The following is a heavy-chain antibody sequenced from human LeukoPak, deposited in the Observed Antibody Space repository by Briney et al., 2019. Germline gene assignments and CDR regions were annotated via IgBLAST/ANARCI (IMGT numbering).Heavy chain of an antibody. CDR1: GGSISSGGYY. J-gene: IGHJ4*02. Sequence: PSQTLSLTCTVSGGSISSGGYYWRWIRQPPGKGLEWIGYIYHSGSTYYNPSLKSRVTISVDRSKNQFSLKLSSVTAADTAVYYCASQGVPAAGDYWGQGTLVTVSS. CDR3: ASQGVPAAGDY. CDR2: IYHSGST. V-gene: IGHV4-30-2*01. D-gene: IGHD2-2*01.